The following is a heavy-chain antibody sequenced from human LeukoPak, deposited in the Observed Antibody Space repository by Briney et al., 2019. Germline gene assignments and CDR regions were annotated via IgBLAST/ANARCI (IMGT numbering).Heavy chain of an antibody. CDR2: IKSKTDGGTT. Sequence: PGGSLRLSCAASGFTFSNAWMSWVRQAPGKGLEWVGRIKSKTDGGTTDYAAPVKGRFTISRDDSKNTLYLQMNSLKTEDTAVYYCTTSITMIGGPFDYWGQGTWSPSPQ. CDR1: GFTFSNAW. CDR3: TTSITMIGGPFDY. D-gene: IGHD3-22*01. V-gene: IGHV3-15*01. J-gene: IGHJ4*02.